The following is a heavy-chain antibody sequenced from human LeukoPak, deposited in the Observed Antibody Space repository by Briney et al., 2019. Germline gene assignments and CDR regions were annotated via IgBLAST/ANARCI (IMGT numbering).Heavy chain of an antibody. J-gene: IGHJ5*02. CDR1: GYTFTSYY. D-gene: IGHD3-10*01. CDR3: ARAVGPRGQSWFDP. V-gene: IGHV1-46*03. Sequence: GASVKVSCKASGYTFTSYYMHWVRQAPGQGLEWMGVVNPTDGRTTYAQNLQGRVTMTRDTSTGTVYMELSSLKSDDTAVYYCARAVGPRGQSWFDPWGQGTLVTVSS. CDR2: VNPTDGRT.